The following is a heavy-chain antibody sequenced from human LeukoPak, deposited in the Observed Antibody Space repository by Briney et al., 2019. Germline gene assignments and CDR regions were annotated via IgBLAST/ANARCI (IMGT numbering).Heavy chain of an antibody. D-gene: IGHD4-17*01. V-gene: IGHV5-51*01. J-gene: IGHJ3*02. CDR1: GYSFTTYW. CDR2: IHPDDSDT. Sequence: GESLKISCKGSGYSFTTYWIGWVRQMPGKGLEWMGIIHPDDSDTRYSPSFQGQVTISVDKSISTAYLQWNSLKASDTAMYYCARKGMTTVKAFDIWGQGTMVTVSS. CDR3: ARKGMTTVKAFDI.